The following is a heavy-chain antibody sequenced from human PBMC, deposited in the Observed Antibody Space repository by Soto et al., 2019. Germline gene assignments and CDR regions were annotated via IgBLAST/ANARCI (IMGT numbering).Heavy chain of an antibody. CDR1: GGSISSGGYY. CDR3: ARGRTSSSWYYRNYFDY. D-gene: IGHD6-13*01. CDR2: IYYSGST. Sequence: SETLSLTCTVSGGSISSGGYYWSWIRQHPGKGLEWIGYIYYSGSTYYNPSLKSRVTISVDTSKNQFSLKLSSVTAADTAVYYCARGRTSSSWYYRNYFDYWGQGTLVTVSS. V-gene: IGHV4-31*03. J-gene: IGHJ4*02.